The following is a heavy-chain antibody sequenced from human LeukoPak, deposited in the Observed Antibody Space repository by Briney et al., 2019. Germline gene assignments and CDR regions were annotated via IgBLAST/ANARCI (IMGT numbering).Heavy chain of an antibody. CDR3: ARDKVGYSSGPLVY. D-gene: IGHD6-19*01. Sequence: PGGSLRLSCAASGFIFNNYGMHWVRQAPGKGLEWVAFIRYDGSNKYYADSVKGRFTISRDNSKNTLFLQMNSLRAEDTAVYYCARDKVGYSSGPLVYWGQGTLVTVSS. CDR1: GFIFNNYG. J-gene: IGHJ4*02. V-gene: IGHV3-30*02. CDR2: IRYDGSNK.